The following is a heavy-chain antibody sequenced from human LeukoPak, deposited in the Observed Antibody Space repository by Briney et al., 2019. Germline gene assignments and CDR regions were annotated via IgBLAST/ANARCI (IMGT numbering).Heavy chain of an antibody. Sequence: ASVKVSCKASGYTFTSYGISWVRQAPGQGLEWMGWISAYNGNTNYAQKLQGRVPMTTDTSTSTAYMELRSLRSDDTAVYYCARGSYYYDSSGYNYWGQGTLVTVSS. CDR1: GYTFTSYG. D-gene: IGHD3-22*01. V-gene: IGHV1-18*01. CDR2: ISAYNGNT. CDR3: ARGSYYYDSSGYNY. J-gene: IGHJ4*02.